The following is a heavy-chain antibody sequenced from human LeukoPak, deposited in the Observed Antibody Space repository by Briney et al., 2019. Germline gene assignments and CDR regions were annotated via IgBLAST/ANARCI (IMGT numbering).Heavy chain of an antibody. D-gene: IGHD2-8*01. V-gene: IGHV3-30*04. CDR1: GFTFSSYA. CDR3: ARGLDCTNGVCYSGSDY. J-gene: IGHJ4*02. CDR2: ISYDGSNK. Sequence: GGSLRLSCAASGFTFSSYAMHWVRQAPGKGLEWVAVISYDGSNKYYAVSVKGRFTISRDNSKNTLYLQMNSLRAEDTAVYYCARGLDCTNGVCYSGSDYWGQGTLVTVSS.